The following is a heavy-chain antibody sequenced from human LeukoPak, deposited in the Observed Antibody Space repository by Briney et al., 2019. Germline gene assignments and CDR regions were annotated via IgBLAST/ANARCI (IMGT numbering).Heavy chain of an antibody. V-gene: IGHV3-23*01. CDR3: AKWFSSGWYLYFDY. D-gene: IGHD6-19*01. Sequence: GGSLRLSCAASGFTFSSYAMSWVRQAPGKGLEWVSAISGSGGSTYYADSVKGRFTVSRDNSKNTLYLQMNSLRAEDTAVYYCAKWFSSGWYLYFDYWGQGTLVTVSS. J-gene: IGHJ4*02. CDR1: GFTFSSYA. CDR2: ISGSGGST.